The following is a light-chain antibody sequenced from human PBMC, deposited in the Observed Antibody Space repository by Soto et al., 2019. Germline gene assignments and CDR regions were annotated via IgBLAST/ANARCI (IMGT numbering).Light chain of an antibody. Sequence: EIVLTQSPGTLSLSPGERATLSCRASQSVSSSYLAWYQQKPGQAPRLLIYGASTRATGIPARFSGSGSGTEFTLTISSLQSEDFAVYYCQQYNNWPPGTFGGGTKVEIK. CDR1: QSVSSSY. CDR2: GAS. CDR3: QQYNNWPPGT. V-gene: IGKV3-15*01. J-gene: IGKJ4*01.